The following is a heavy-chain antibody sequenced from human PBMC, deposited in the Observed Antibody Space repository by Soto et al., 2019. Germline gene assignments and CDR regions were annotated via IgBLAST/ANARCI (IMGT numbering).Heavy chain of an antibody. CDR1: GFTFSSYR. CDR3: ARMDIVVVPAAIEY. Sequence: EVQLVESGGGLVKPGGSLRLACAASGFTFSSYRMNCVRQAPGKGLEWVSSSSSSSSYIYYADSVKGRCTISIDNAKNLRDLQMNGLRAEDTAVYYCARMDIVVVPAAIEYWGQGTLVTVSS. J-gene: IGHJ4*02. CDR2: SSSSSSYI. D-gene: IGHD2-2*02. V-gene: IGHV3-21*01.